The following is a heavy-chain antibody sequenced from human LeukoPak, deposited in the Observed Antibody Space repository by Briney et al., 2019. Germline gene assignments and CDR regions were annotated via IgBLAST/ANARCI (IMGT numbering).Heavy chain of an antibody. D-gene: IGHD2/OR15-2a*01. Sequence: GASVKVSCKASGGTFSSYAISWVRQAPGQGLEWMGGIIPIFGTANYAQKFQGRVTITADKSTSTAYMELRSLRSDDTAVYYCARLNSTHLFDTIYHQLDYWGQGALVTVSS. J-gene: IGHJ4*02. CDR2: IIPIFGTA. CDR3: ARLNSTHLFDTIYHQLDY. CDR1: GGTFSSYA. V-gene: IGHV1-69*06.